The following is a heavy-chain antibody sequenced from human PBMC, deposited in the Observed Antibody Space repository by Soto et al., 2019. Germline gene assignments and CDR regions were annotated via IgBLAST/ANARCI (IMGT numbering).Heavy chain of an antibody. D-gene: IGHD1-26*01. CDR2: IIPIFGTA. CDR1: GGTLSSYA. CDR3: ARNSGSYPEQYFQH. J-gene: IGHJ1*01. V-gene: IGHV1-69*13. Sequence: SVKVSCKASGGTLSSYAISWVREAPGQGLEWMGGIIPIFGTANYAQKFQGRVTITADESTSTAYMELSSLRSEDTAVYYCARNSGSYPEQYFQHWGQGTLVTVSS.